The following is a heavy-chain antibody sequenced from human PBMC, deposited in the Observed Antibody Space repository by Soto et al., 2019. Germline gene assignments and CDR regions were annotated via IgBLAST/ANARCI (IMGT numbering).Heavy chain of an antibody. V-gene: IGHV1-8*01. CDR1: GYTFTSYD. J-gene: IGHJ6*02. Sequence: ASVKVSCKASGYTFTSYDINWVRQATGQGLEWMGWMNPNSGNTGYAQKFQGRVTMTRNTSISTAYMELSSLRSEDTAVYYCARAETYDFWSGYFNYHHYYYGMDVWGQGTTVTVSS. CDR3: ARAETYDFWSGYFNYHHYYYGMDV. CDR2: MNPNSGNT. D-gene: IGHD3-3*01.